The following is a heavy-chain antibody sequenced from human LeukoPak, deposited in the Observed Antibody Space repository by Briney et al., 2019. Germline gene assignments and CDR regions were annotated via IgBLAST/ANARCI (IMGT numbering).Heavy chain of an antibody. CDR1: GYSFTSYW. D-gene: IGHD6-13*01. J-gene: IGHJ4*02. CDR3: ARLGYSSSWYGVAEFDY. CDR2: IDPSDSYT. V-gene: IGHV5-10-1*01. Sequence: GESLRISCKGPGYSFTSYWISWARQMPGKGLEWMGRIDPSDSYTNYSPSFQGHVTISADKSISTAYLQWSSLKASDTAMYYCARLGYSSSWYGVAEFDYWGQGTLVTVSS.